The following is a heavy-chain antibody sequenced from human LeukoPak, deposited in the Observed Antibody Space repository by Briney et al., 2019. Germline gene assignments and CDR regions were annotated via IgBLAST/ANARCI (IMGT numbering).Heavy chain of an antibody. CDR1: GYTFTSYG. V-gene: IGHV1-18*01. CDR2: ISAYNGNT. CDR3: ARDRRITMVRGVIPFDY. Sequence: ASVKVSCKASGYTFTSYGISWVRQAPGQGLEWMGWISAYNGNTKYVQKLQGRVTMTTDTSTSTAYMELRSLRSDDTAVYYCARDRRITMVRGVIPFDYWGQGTLVTVSS. J-gene: IGHJ4*02. D-gene: IGHD3-10*01.